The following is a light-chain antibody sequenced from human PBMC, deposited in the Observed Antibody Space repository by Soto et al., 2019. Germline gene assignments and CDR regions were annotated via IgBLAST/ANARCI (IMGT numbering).Light chain of an antibody. Sequence: QSALTQPPSASGSPGQSVTISCTGTSSDVGGYNYVSWYQQHPGKAPKLMIYEVTKRPSGVPDRFSGSKSGNTASLTVSGLQAEDDADYYFNSSAISSNLKVFGTWTKVTVL. CDR2: EVT. CDR3: NSSAISSNLKV. CDR1: SSDVGGYNY. J-gene: IGLJ1*01. V-gene: IGLV2-8*01.